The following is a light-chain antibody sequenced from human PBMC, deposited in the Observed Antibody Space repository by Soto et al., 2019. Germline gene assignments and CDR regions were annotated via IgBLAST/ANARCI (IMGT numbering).Light chain of an antibody. J-gene: IGKJ1*01. V-gene: IGKV2-28*01. CDR3: LQAKKYPRT. Sequence: DRVLSQPQLPLPSSPGEPASISCRTSQSLVHTNRNNYLEWYLQKPGKSPQLLIYLGSSRDCGVPDRFSGSGSGTDFTLTIRSVQAEDVGVYYCLQAKKYPRTFGQGTKVDIK. CDR1: QSLVHTNRNNY. CDR2: LGS.